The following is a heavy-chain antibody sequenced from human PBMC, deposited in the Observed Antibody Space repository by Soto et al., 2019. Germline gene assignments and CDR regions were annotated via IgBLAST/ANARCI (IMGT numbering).Heavy chain of an antibody. Sequence: SVKVSCKASGGTFSSYAISWVRQAPGQGLEWMGGIIPIFGTTNYARRFQGRVTITADKSTSTAYMELRSLRSEDTAVYYCARGTRSGSYYYYGLDVWGQGTTVTVS. D-gene: IGHD1-26*01. V-gene: IGHV1-69*06. CDR2: IIPIFGTT. CDR1: GGTFSSYA. J-gene: IGHJ6*02. CDR3: ARGTRSGSYYYYGLDV.